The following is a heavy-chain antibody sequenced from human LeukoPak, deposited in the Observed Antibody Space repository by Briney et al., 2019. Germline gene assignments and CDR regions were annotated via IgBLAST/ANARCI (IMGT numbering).Heavy chain of an antibody. J-gene: IGHJ3*02. CDR1: GGSISSGDYY. V-gene: IGHV4-30-4*01. Sequence: KSSETLSLTCTVSGGSISSGDYYWSWIRQPPGKGLEWIGYIYYSGSTYYNPSLKSRVTISVDTSKNQFSLKLSSVTAADTAVYYCARPPFPRTDAFDIWGQGTMVTVSS. CDR3: ARPPFPRTDAFDI. CDR2: IYYSGST.